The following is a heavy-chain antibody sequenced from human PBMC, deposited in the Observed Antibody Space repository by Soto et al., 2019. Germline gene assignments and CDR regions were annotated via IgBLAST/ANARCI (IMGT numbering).Heavy chain of an antibody. CDR3: ATSITMVRGGHYYYYYGMDV. CDR1: GGSISSGGYY. CDR2: IYYSGST. J-gene: IGHJ6*02. V-gene: IGHV4-31*03. D-gene: IGHD3-10*01. Sequence: QVQLQESGPGLVKPSQTLSLTCTVSGGSISSGGYYWSWIRQHPGKGLEWIGYIYYSGSTYYNPSLKSRVTISVDTSKNQSSLKLSSVTAADTAVYYCATSITMVRGGHYYYYYGMDVWGQGTTVTVSS.